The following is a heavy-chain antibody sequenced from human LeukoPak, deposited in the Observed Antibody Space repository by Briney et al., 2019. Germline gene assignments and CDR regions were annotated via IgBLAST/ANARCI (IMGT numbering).Heavy chain of an antibody. J-gene: IGHJ4*02. V-gene: IGHV1-18*01. D-gene: IGHD3-22*01. Sequence: RASVKVSCTASGYTFTSYGMSWVRQAPGQGLEWMGCISAYDGNKYYAHTLKGRVTITRDNSKNTVYMEMKSLRADDTAVYYCARGVVVGIVVVNPYFDYWGQGTLVTVSS. CDR1: GYTFTSYG. CDR2: ISAYDGNK. CDR3: ARGVVVGIVVVNPYFDY.